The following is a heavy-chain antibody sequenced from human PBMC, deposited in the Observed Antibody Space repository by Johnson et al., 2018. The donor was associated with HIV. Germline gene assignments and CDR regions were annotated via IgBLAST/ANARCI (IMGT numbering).Heavy chain of an antibody. V-gene: IGHV3-7*04. CDR3: ASESLGGGSYWGDDAFDI. CDR1: GFTFSDYW. J-gene: IGHJ3*02. Sequence: VQLVESGGGVVRPGGSLRLSCAASGFTFSDYWMSWVRQAPGKGLEWVANIKQDGSEKYYVDSVKGRFTVSRDNFNNAMYLQMNSLRAEDTAVYYCASESLGGGSYWGDDAFDIWGQGTMVTVSS. D-gene: IGHD1-26*01. CDR2: IKQDGSEK.